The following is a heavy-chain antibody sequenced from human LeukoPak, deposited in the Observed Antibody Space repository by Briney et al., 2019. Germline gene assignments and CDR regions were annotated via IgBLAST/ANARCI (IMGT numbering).Heavy chain of an antibody. Sequence: GASLQISCQGSGYRFTSYWITWGRQLPGKGLEWMGRIDTSDSYTNYSTSFQGHVTISADKSIITAYLQCSSLKASDTAIYYCARHENIFSTFDMWGQGTMVTVSS. D-gene: IGHD3-9*01. CDR1: GYRFTSYW. J-gene: IGHJ3*02. CDR2: IDTSDSYT. CDR3: ARHENIFSTFDM. V-gene: IGHV5-10-1*01.